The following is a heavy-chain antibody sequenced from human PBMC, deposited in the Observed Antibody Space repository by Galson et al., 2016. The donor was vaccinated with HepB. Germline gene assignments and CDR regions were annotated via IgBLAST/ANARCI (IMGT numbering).Heavy chain of an antibody. CDR2: INWNGESL. CDR1: GFYFDDYA. Sequence: SLRLSCATSGFYFDDYAMHWVRQGPGKGLEWVSGINWNGESLGYADSVKGRFTISRDNDKNSLYLHLNASRPEDTAIYFCAKAFGGLRMGEISAQGAAFDHWGQGTPVIVSS. CDR3: AKAFGGLRMGEISAQGAAFDH. D-gene: IGHD3-16*01. J-gene: IGHJ4*02. V-gene: IGHV3-9*01.